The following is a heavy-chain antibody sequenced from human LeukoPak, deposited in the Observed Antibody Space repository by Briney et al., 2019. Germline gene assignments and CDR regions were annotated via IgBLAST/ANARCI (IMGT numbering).Heavy chain of an antibody. CDR3: TKRITATAPFDS. CDR1: GFTFSKDD. Sequence: PGGSLRLSCAASGFTFSKDDFHWVRQAPGKGLEWVAAIGVTGDTYYADSVRGRFTISRDNSKNTVYLQMNSLTVEDTALYYCTKRITATAPFDSWSQGALVIVSS. V-gene: IGHV3-13*01. D-gene: IGHD4-17*01. CDR2: IGVTGDT. J-gene: IGHJ4*02.